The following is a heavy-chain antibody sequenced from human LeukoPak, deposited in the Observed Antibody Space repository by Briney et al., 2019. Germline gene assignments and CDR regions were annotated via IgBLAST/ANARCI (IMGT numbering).Heavy chain of an antibody. Sequence: PSGTLSLTCAVSGGSISSSNWWSWVRQPPGKGLEWIGEIYHSGSTNYNPSLKSRVTISVDTSKNQFSLKLSSVTAADTAVYYCARQGHIVVVTASDAFDIWGQGTMVTVSS. CDR2: IYHSGST. D-gene: IGHD2-21*02. CDR3: ARQGHIVVVTASDAFDI. V-gene: IGHV4-4*02. J-gene: IGHJ3*02. CDR1: GGSISSSNW.